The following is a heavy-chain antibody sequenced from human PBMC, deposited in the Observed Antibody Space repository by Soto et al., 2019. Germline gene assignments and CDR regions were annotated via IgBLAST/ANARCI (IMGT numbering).Heavy chain of an antibody. CDR1: GFIFSDYV. CDR2: ISDSGDST. V-gene: IGHV3-23*01. CDR3: TKALYCSSTSCYSGGDTFHI. Sequence: GGSLRLSCAASGFIFSDYVMSWVRQAPGKGLEWVSSISDSGDSTYSADSVKGRFTISRDNSKNTLYLQMNSLRAEDTAVYYCTKALYCSSTSCYSGGDTFHIWGQGTMVTVSS. D-gene: IGHD2-2*01. J-gene: IGHJ3*02.